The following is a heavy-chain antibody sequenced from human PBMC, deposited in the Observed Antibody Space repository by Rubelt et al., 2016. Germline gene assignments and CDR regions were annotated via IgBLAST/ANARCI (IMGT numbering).Heavy chain of an antibody. CDR3: AKDGRRDDYGDSRPLDY. V-gene: IGHV3-30*02. CDR1: GFTFSSYG. Sequence: RGESGGDLVQPGGSLRLSCAASGFTFSSYGMHWVRQAPGKGLEWVAFIRFDGSNQYYADSVKGRFTISRDNSKNTLYLQMNSLRAEDTAVYYCAKDGRRDDYGDSRPLDYWGQGTLVTVSS. D-gene: IGHD4-17*01. CDR2: IRFDGSNQ. J-gene: IGHJ4*02.